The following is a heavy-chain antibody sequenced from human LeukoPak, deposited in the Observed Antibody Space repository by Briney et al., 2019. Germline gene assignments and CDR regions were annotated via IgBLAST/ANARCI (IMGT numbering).Heavy chain of an antibody. Sequence: ASVKVSCKASGYTFTGYYMHWVRQAPGQGLEWMGWINPNSGGTNYAQKFQGSVTMTRDTSISTAYMELSRLRSDDTAVYYCARYPLDSTIFGVVGDFDIWGQGTMVTVSS. CDR1: GYTFTGYY. CDR2: INPNSGGT. J-gene: IGHJ3*02. CDR3: ARYPLDSTIFGVVGDFDI. D-gene: IGHD3-3*01. V-gene: IGHV1-2*02.